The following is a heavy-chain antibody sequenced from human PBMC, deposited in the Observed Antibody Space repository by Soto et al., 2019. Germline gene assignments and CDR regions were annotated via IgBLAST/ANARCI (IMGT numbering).Heavy chain of an antibody. CDR2: IYYSGST. CDR1: GGSISSGDYY. Sequence: TPAVTCTVSGGSISSGDYYWSWIRQPPGKGLEWIGYIYYSGSTYYNPYLKSRVNISVDTSKKQFSLKLSSVTAADTAVYYCARGPAYYDFWSGYYRWFDPWGQGTLVTVSS. D-gene: IGHD3-3*01. V-gene: IGHV4-30-4*01. CDR3: ARGPAYYDFWSGYYRWFDP. J-gene: IGHJ5*02.